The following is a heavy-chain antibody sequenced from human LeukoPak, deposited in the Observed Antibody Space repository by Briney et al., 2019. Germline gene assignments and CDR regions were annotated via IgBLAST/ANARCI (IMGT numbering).Heavy chain of an antibody. J-gene: IGHJ4*02. CDR2: IYHSGST. Sequence: SETLSLTCTVSGYSISSGFYWGWIRQPPGKGLECMGSIYHSGSTYYNPSLKSRVTISLDTSKNKFSLNLSAVTAADTAMYYCARAVGTSRNFFDYWGQGTLVTVSP. CDR1: GYSISSGFY. D-gene: IGHD4-23*01. V-gene: IGHV4-38-2*02. CDR3: ARAVGTSRNFFDY.